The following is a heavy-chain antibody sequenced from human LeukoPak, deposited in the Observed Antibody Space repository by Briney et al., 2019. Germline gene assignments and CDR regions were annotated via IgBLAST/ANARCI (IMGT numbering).Heavy chain of an antibody. CDR1: GFTFIHFA. CDR3: AKLKRVGIAPFDD. Sequence: SGGSLRLSCAASGFTFIHFAMSWVRQAPGKGLHWVSTISGSGNKTYDADSVKGRFTISRDNSKNTLYLQMTGLRAEDTAVYYCAKLKRVGIAPFDDWGQGTLVTVSS. D-gene: IGHD3-10*01. J-gene: IGHJ4*02. V-gene: IGHV3-23*01. CDR2: ISGSGNKT.